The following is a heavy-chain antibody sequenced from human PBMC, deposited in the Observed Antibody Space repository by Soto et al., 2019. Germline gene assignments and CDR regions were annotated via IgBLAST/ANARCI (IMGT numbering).Heavy chain of an antibody. CDR3: ARGSDSSGYYWYYFDY. D-gene: IGHD3-22*01. Sequence: QVQLQESGPGLVKPSQTLSLTCTVSGGSISSGDYYWSWIRQPPGKGLEWIGYIYYSGSTYYNPSLKSRVTISVDTSKNQFTLKLSAVTAADTAVYYCARGSDSSGYYWYYFDYWGQGTLVTVSS. CDR1: GGSISSGDYY. J-gene: IGHJ4*02. CDR2: IYYSGST. V-gene: IGHV4-30-4*01.